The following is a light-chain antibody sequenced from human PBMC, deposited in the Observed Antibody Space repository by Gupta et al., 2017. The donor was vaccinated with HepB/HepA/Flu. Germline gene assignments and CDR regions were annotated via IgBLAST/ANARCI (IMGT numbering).Light chain of an antibody. CDR3: QQYYYKPLT. V-gene: IGKV4-1*01. J-gene: IGKJ4*01. CDR1: QSILYSANNKNY. CDR2: WAS. Sequence: DIVMTQSPDSLAVSLGERATINCKSSQSILYSANNKNYLAWYQQKPGQPPKLLIDWASTRESGVPDRFSGSGSGTDFTLTISSLQAEDAAVYFCQQYYYKPLTFGGGTKVEIK.